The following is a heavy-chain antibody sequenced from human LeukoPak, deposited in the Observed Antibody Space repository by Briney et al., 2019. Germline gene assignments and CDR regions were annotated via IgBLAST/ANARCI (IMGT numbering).Heavy chain of an antibody. D-gene: IGHD4-17*01. CDR2: IHHSGSS. J-gene: IGHJ4*02. CDR3: ARDWHYGDFDY. Sequence: SETLSLTCAVSGGSISSGSYSWGWIRQSPGQGLEWIGTIHHSGSSYYNPSLKSRVSISVDTSKNQFSLRLSSVTAADTAVFYCARDWHYGDFDYWGQGTLVTVSS. CDR1: GGSISSGSYS. V-gene: IGHV4-39*07.